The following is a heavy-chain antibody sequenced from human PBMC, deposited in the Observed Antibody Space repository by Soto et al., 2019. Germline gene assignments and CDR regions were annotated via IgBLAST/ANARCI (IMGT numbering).Heavy chain of an antibody. CDR3: ARAARVWGGPLD. J-gene: IGHJ4*02. D-gene: IGHD3-3*01. V-gene: IGHV3-21*01. Sequence: PGGSLRLSCAASGFNFNSSSMNWVRQAPGKGLEWISSISSSSVYTYYVDSVRGRFTISRDNTKNSLYLQMNSLKVEDTAVYYCARAARVWGGPLDWGKGTLVTVSS. CDR1: GFNFNSSS. CDR2: ISSSSVYT.